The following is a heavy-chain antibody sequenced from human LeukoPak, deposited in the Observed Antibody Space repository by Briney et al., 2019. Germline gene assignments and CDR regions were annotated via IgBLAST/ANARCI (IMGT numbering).Heavy chain of an antibody. Sequence: SETLSLTCAVYGGSFSGYYWSWIRQPAGKGLEWIGRIYSTGSANYNPSLKSRVTMSVDTSKNQFSLKLNSVTAADTAVYYCARGDFHFDNWGQGTLVTVSS. CDR3: ARGDFHFDN. CDR2: IYSTGSA. D-gene: IGHD2-21*02. CDR1: GGSFSGYY. J-gene: IGHJ4*02. V-gene: IGHV4-59*10.